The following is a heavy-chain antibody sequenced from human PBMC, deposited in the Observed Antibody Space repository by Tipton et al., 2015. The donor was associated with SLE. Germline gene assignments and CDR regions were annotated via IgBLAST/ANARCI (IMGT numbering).Heavy chain of an antibody. J-gene: IGHJ3*02. Sequence: GLVKPSETLSLTCIVSGDSIRGYTWNWIRQPAGKGLEWIGRMYSSGSTNHGSTNHNPSLKSRVTMSVDTSKNQFSLNLSSVTAADTAVYYCARDSGLGTTDDVFDIWGQGTMITVSS. CDR3: ARDSGLGTTDDVFDI. D-gene: IGHD1-26*01. CDR1: GDSIRGYT. V-gene: IGHV4-4*07. CDR2: MYSSGSTNHGST.